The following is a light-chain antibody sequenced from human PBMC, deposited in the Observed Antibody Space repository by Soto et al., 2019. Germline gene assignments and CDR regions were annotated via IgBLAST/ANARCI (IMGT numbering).Light chain of an antibody. CDR1: QTVDRSY. J-gene: IGKJ4*01. Sequence: EIVLTQSPGTLSLSPGERATLSCRASQTVDRSYLAWYRQKAGQAPRLLIYRASTRPTGIPDRFSGSGSGTDFTLTISRLEPEDFAVYYCQQYGGSPLTFGGGTKVEL. V-gene: IGKV3-20*01. CDR3: QQYGGSPLT. CDR2: RAS.